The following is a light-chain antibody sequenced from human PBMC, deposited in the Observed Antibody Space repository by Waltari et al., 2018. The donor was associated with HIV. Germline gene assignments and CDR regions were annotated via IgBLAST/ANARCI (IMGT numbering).Light chain of an antibody. CDR2: GAS. CDR1: QSVDTY. J-gene: IGKJ1*01. CDR3: QQHKHWPRT. V-gene: IGKV3-15*01. Sequence: EIVMTQSPATLSVSPGESATLSCRASQSVDTYLVWYQQKPGQAPRLHIYGASTRASDFPAMFIGTWSGTDFTLTISNLQSEDSAVYYGQQHKHWPRTFGQGTKVEIK.